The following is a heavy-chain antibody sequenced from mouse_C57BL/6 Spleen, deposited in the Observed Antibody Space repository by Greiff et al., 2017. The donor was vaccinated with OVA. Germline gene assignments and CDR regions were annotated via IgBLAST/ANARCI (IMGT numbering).Heavy chain of an antibody. CDR2: ILPGSGIT. V-gene: IGHV1-9*01. CDR3: ARELDYGGGAMDY. CDR1: GYTFTGYW. J-gene: IGHJ4*01. Sequence: VQLQQSGAELMKPGASVKLSCKATGYTFTGYWIEWVKQRPGHGLEWIGEILPGSGITKYNEKFKGKATFTADTSSNTAYMQLSSLTTEDSAIYYCARELDYGGGAMDYWGQGTSVTVSS. D-gene: IGHD2-4*01.